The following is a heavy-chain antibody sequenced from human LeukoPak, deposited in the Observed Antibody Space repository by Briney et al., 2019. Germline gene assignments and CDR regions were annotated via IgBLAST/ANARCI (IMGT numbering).Heavy chain of an antibody. CDR3: ARDSNYDILTGYYEDYFDY. D-gene: IGHD3-9*01. J-gene: IGHJ4*02. V-gene: IGHV3-11*01. Sequence: PGGSLRLSCAASGFTFSDYYMSWIRQAPGKGLECVSYISSSGSTIYYADSVKGRFTISRDNAKNSLYLQMNSLRAEDTAVYYCARDSNYDILTGYYEDYFDYWGQGTLVTVSS. CDR1: GFTFSDYY. CDR2: ISSSGSTI.